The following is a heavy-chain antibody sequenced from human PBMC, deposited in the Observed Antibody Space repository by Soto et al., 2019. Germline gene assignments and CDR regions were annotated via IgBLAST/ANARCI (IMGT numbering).Heavy chain of an antibody. D-gene: IGHD2-2*01. Sequence: PGGAPRHSCADSGFTFSDYYISWIRQAPGKGLEWVSYISSSGSTIYYADSVKGRFTISRDNAKNSLYLQMNSLRAEDTAVYYCAREVPAAIGAFDIWGQGTMVTVSS. CDR1: GFTFSDYY. CDR3: AREVPAAIGAFDI. V-gene: IGHV3-11*01. CDR2: ISSSGSTI. J-gene: IGHJ3*02.